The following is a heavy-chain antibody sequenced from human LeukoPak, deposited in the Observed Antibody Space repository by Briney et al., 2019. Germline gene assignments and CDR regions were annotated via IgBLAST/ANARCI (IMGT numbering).Heavy chain of an antibody. V-gene: IGHV3-23*01. CDR2: ISGSGGST. Sequence: GGSLRLSCAASGFTFSSYGMSWVRQAPGKGLEWVSAISGSGGSTYYADSVKGRFTISRDNSKNTLYLQMNSLRAEDTAVYYCAKDLWFGGSAFDSWGQGTLVTVSS. CDR3: AKDLWFGGSAFDS. J-gene: IGHJ4*01. CDR1: GFTFSSYG. D-gene: IGHD3-10*01.